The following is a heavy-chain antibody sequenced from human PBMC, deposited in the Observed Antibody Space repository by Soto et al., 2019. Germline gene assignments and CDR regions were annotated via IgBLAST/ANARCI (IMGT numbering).Heavy chain of an antibody. CDR3: ETFPDYYNSSGFSSFAP. D-gene: IGHD3-22*01. Sequence: GASVKVSCKVSGYTLTELSMHWVRQAPGKGLEWMGGFDPEDGETIYAQKFQGRVTMTEDTSTDTAYMKLSSLRSEDTAMNYCETFPDYYNSSGFSSFAPGGQGTLVTV. CDR2: FDPEDGET. V-gene: IGHV1-24*01. CDR1: GYTLTELS. J-gene: IGHJ5*02.